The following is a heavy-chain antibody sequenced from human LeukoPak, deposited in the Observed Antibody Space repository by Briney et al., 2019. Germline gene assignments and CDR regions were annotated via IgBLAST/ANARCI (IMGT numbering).Heavy chain of an antibody. CDR2: IYYSGST. CDR1: GGSISSYY. CDR3: ARHTYYYDSSGYPHWYFDL. J-gene: IGHJ2*01. D-gene: IGHD3-22*01. Sequence: PSETLSLTCTVSGGSISSYYWSWIRQPSGKGLEWIGYIYYSGSTNYNPSLKSRVTISVDTSKNQFSLKLSSVTAADTAVYYCARHTYYYDSSGYPHWYFDLWGRGTLVTVSS. V-gene: IGHV4-59*08.